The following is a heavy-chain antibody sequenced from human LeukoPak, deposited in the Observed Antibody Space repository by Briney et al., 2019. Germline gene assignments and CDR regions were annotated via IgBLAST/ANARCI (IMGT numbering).Heavy chain of an antibody. CDR2: ISSSSSYI. CDR3: ARGYCSGGSCSTFDI. Sequence: GGSLRLSCAASGFTFSSYSMNWVRQAPGTGLERVSSISSSSSYIYYADSVKGQFTSSRDNAKNSLYLQMNSLRAEDTAVYYCARGYCSGGSCSTFDIWGRGTMVSVSS. V-gene: IGHV3-21*01. CDR1: GFTFSSYS. D-gene: IGHD2-15*01. J-gene: IGHJ3*02.